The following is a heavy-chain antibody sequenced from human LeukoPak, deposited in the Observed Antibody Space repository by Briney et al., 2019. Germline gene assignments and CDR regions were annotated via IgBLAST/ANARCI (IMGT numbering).Heavy chain of an antibody. D-gene: IGHD3-10*01. CDR3: ATDLIHYYGSGAKT. CDR2: ITSSSSYI. Sequence: GGSLRLSCAASGFTFSTSSMNWVRQAPGKGLEWVSSITSSSSYIHYADSVKGRFTISRGNAKNSLYLQMNSLRAEDTAVYYCATDLIHYYGSGAKTWGQGTLVTVSS. CDR1: GFTFSTSS. J-gene: IGHJ5*02. V-gene: IGHV3-21*01.